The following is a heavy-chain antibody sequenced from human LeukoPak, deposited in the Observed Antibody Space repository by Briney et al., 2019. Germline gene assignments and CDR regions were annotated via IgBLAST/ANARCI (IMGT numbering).Heavy chain of an antibody. V-gene: IGHV1-18*01. CDR2: ISAYNGNT. Sequence: ASVKVSCKASGYTFTSYGISWVRQAPGQGLEWMGWISAYNGNTNYAQKLQGRVTMTTDTSTSTAYMELRSLRSDDTAVYYCARDPNTYQLDDYYYMDVWGKGTTVTVSS. J-gene: IGHJ6*03. CDR3: ARDPNTYQLDDYYYMDV. D-gene: IGHD2-2*01. CDR1: GYTFTSYG.